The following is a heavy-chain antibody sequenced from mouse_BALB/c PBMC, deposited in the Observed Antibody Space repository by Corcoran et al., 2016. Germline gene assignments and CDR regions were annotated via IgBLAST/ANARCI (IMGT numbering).Heavy chain of an antibody. V-gene: IGHV14-3*02. J-gene: IGHJ4*01. CDR1: GFNIKDTY. D-gene: IGHD1-1*01. Sequence: EVQLQQSGAELVKPGASVKLSCTASGFNIKDTYMHWVKQRPEQGLEWIGRIDPANGNTKYDPKFQGKATITADTSSNTAYLQLSSLTSEDTAVYYCARSYGYYAMDYWGQGTSVTVSS. CDR2: IDPANGNT. CDR3: ARSYGYYAMDY.